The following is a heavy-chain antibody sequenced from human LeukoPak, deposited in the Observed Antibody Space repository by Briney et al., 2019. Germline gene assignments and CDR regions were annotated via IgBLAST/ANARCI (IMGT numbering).Heavy chain of an antibody. D-gene: IGHD3-10*01. CDR2: TYYRSKWYN. J-gene: IGHJ6*02. CDR1: GDSVSTNSAA. Sequence: SQTLSLTCAISGDSVSTNSAAWSWIRQSPSRGLEWLERTYYRSKWYNDYAVSVKSRITINPDTSKNQFTLQLNSVTPEDTAVYYCARDMLGSGSYFYFYNGMDVWGQGTTVTVSS. V-gene: IGHV6-1*01. CDR3: ARDMLGSGSYFYFYNGMDV.